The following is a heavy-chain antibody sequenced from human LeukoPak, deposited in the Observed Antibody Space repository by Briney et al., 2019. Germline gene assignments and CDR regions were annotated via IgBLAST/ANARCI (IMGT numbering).Heavy chain of an antibody. CDR3: VRGGSGSYYNFDF. CDR2: IYSGGST. V-gene: IGHV3-66*01. D-gene: IGHD3-10*01. J-gene: IGHJ4*02. CDR1: GFTVSSNY. Sequence: GGSPRLSCAASGFTVSSNYMSWVRQAPGKGLEWVSVIYSGGSTYYADSVQGRFTISRDYSKNTLYLQMNSLRAEDTAVYYCVRGGSGSYYNFDFWGQGTLVTVSS.